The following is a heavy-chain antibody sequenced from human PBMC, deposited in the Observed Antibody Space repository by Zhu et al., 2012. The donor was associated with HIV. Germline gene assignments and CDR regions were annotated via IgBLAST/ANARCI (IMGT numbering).Heavy chain of an antibody. D-gene: IGHD5-12*01. V-gene: IGHV4-34*02. CDR1: GGPFSGYF. J-gene: IGHJ4*02. CDR3: ARSIYQADSGYGF. Sequence: QVQLQQWGAGLLKPSETLSLTCATHGGPFSGYFYAWVRQPARGGLQWIGHVNHGGDIDYNPSLKSRVTIEADASQSHFSLKMTSVTAADTAIYYCARSIYQADSGYGFWGQGTLVIVSS. CDR2: VNHGGDI.